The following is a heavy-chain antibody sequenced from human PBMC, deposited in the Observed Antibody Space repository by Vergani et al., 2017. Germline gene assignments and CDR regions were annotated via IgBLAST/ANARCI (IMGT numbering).Heavy chain of an antibody. D-gene: IGHD3-22*01. CDR1: GFTFNSYG. CDR2: ISGSGGFT. Sequence: EVQVLESGGGLVQPGGSLRLSCAASGFTFNSYGMSWVRQAPGKGLEWVSAISGSGGFTYYADSVKGRFTISRDNSKNTMFLQMNNLRAEDTAVYYCAKDNVPGYYDSSGYCDYWGQGTLVTVSS. J-gene: IGHJ4*02. V-gene: IGHV3-23*01. CDR3: AKDNVPGYYDSSGYCDY.